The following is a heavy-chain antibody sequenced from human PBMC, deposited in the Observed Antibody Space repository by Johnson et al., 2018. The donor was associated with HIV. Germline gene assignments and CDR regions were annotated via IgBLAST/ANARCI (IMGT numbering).Heavy chain of an antibody. Sequence: VQLVESGGGVVQPGGSLRLSCVASGFIFSSSGMHWVRQAPGKGLEWVSYISSSGSIIYYGDSVKGRFTISRDNSKNTLYLQMNSLRAEDTAVYYCAKAFEYSSSSMAFDIWGQGTMVTVSS. CDR3: AKAFEYSSSSMAFDI. V-gene: IGHV3-48*01. D-gene: IGHD6-6*01. CDR1: GFIFSSSG. CDR2: ISSSGSII. J-gene: IGHJ3*02.